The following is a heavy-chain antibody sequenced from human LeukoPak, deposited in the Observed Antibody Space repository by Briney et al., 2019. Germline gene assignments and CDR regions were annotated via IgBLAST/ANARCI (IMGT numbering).Heavy chain of an antibody. D-gene: IGHD3-22*01. J-gene: IGHJ4*02. V-gene: IGHV4-39*01. CDR2: IHYSGST. CDR3: ARRGGTSGYDYFDF. Sequence: PSETLSLTCNVSGDSISSSSYYWGWIRQPPGKGLEWIGNIHYSGSTYYNPSLKSRVTISVDRTKNQFSLRLSSVTAADTALYNCARRGGTSGYDYFDFWGQGTLVTVSS. CDR1: GDSISSSSYY.